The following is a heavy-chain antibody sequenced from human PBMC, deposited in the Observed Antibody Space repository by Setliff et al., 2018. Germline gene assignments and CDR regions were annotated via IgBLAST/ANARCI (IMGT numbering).Heavy chain of an antibody. V-gene: IGHV1-18*04. CDR3: ARGASLDVGTMVRGYFQH. Sequence: GASVKVSCKASGYTFTSYYMHWVRQAPGQGLEWMGWISAYNGNTNYAQKLQGRVTMTTDTSTSTAYMELRSLRSDDTAVYYCARGASLDVGTMVRGYFQHWGQGTLVTVSS. D-gene: IGHD3-10*01. J-gene: IGHJ1*01. CDR1: GYTFTSYY. CDR2: ISAYNGNT.